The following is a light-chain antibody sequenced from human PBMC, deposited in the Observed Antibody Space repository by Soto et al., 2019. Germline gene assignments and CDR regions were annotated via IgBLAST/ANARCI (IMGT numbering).Light chain of an antibody. CDR3: QQCGSSPWT. V-gene: IGKV3-20*01. CDR2: AAS. Sequence: MMQSPGTLSLSPEERATLSRSGSQSVSSYYLAWYQQKPGKAPRLLIYAASSRATGIPDRFSGGGSGTDFTLTISRLEPEDFAVYYCQQCGSSPWTFGQGTKVDI. CDR1: QSVSSYY. J-gene: IGKJ1*01.